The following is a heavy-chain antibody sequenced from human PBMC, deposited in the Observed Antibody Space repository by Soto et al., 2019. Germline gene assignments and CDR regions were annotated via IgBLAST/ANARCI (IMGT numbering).Heavy chain of an antibody. D-gene: IGHD3-16*01. CDR3: AKALRVTLSTGYYMAA. CDR1: GFTVSSYS. CDR2: ISGSGST. J-gene: IGHJ6*03. Sequence: EVQLLESGGGLVQPGGSLRLSCAASGFTVSSYSMSWVRQAPGKGLEWVSVISGSGSTYSADYLKGGFTISRDSSKNTVYMQISRLRAEDTAVYYCAKALRVTLSTGYYMAAWGRGTTVTVSS. V-gene: IGHV3-23*01.